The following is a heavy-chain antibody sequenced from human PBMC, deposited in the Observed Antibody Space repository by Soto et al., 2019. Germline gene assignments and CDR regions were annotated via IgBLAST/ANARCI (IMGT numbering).Heavy chain of an antibody. CDR1: GFTFSNAW. D-gene: IGHD6-19*01. CDR3: TTPPSYSSGWYEEPYYFDY. CDR2: IKIKTDGGTT. Sequence: GGSLRLSCAASGFTFSNAWMSWVRQAPGKGLEWVGRIKIKTDGGTTDYAAPVKGRFTISRDDSKNTLYLQMNSLKTEDTAVYYCTTPPSYSSGWYEEPYYFDYWGQGTLVTVSS. V-gene: IGHV3-15*01. J-gene: IGHJ4*02.